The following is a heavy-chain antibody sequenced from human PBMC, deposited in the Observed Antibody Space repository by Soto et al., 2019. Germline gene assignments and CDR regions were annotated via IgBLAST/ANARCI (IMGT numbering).Heavy chain of an antibody. CDR3: ANRGYYDSSGRNWFDP. CDR1: GFTFSSYV. D-gene: IGHD3-22*01. Sequence: EVQLLESGGGLVQPGGSLRLSCAVSGFTFSSYVMSWVRQAPGKGLEWVSAISGSGGSTYYADSVKGRFTISRDNSKNMLYFQIHRLRADYTAVYYCANRGYYDSSGRNWFDPWCEGTLLTV. CDR2: ISGSGGST. J-gene: IGHJ5*02. V-gene: IGHV3-23*01.